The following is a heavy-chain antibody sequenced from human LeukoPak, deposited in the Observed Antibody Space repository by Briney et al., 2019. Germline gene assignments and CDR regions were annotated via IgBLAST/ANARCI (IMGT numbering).Heavy chain of an antibody. CDR2: IRYDGSNE. CDR1: GFTFSSYG. V-gene: IGHV3-30*02. D-gene: IGHD5-18*01. J-gene: IGHJ4*02. CDR3: AKERDTAMVTIDY. Sequence: RGSLRLSCASSGFTFSSYGMHWVRQAPGRGREWVAFIRYDGSNEYYADSVKGRFTISRENSKNTLYLQMNSLRAEETAVYYCAKERDTAMVTIDYWGQGTLVTVSS.